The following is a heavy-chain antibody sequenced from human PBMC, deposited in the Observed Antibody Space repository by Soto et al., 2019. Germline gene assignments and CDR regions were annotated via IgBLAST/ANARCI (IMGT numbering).Heavy chain of an antibody. CDR3: ARLGGYYQALDP. D-gene: IGHD3-3*01. J-gene: IGHJ5*02. CDR2: TYHSGNP. CDR1: GDTISTGGYT. Sequence: SETLSLTCDVSGDTISTGGYTWAWIRQPPGKALEWIGHTYHSGNPYYNPSLKSRVIISVDRSKNQFSLKLTSVTAADPAVYYCARLGGYYQALDPWSQETLVTVSS. V-gene: IGHV4-30-2*01.